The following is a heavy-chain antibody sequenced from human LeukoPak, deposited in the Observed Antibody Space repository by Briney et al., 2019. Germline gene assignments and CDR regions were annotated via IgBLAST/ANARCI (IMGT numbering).Heavy chain of an antibody. D-gene: IGHD4-17*01. CDR1: GGSISSSNW. CDR2: IYYSGST. CDR3: ARVIDGDYVMADY. Sequence: SETLSLTCAVSGGSISSSNWWSWVRQSPGKGLEWIGEIYYSGSTNYNPSLKSRVTISVDTSKNQFSLKLSSVTAADTAVYYCARVIDGDYVMADYWGQGTLVTVSS. J-gene: IGHJ4*02. V-gene: IGHV4-4*02.